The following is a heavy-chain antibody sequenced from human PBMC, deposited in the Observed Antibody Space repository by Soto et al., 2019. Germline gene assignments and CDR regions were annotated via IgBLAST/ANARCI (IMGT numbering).Heavy chain of an antibody. CDR1: GGSISDNW. V-gene: IGHV4-4*02. J-gene: IGHJ4*02. CDR3: ARHIAVYGTRGFDY. D-gene: IGHD2-8*01. CDR2: IYHTGNR. Sequence: QVQLQDSGPGLMQPSGTLSLTCAVSGGSISDNWWSWVRQPPGKGLEWIGEIYHTGNRHYNPSLEGRVTISVDKSKNHFSLNLNSVTAADTAVYYCARHIAVYGTRGFDYWGQGILVTVSS.